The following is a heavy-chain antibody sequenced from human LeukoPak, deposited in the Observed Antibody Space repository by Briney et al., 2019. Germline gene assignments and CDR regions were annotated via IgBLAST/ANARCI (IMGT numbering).Heavy chain of an antibody. CDR2: IKQDGSEK. CDR1: GFTLTSYS. V-gene: IGHV3-7*01. CDR3: AELGITMIGGV. D-gene: IGHD3-10*02. Sequence: GRSLRLSCAASGFTLTSYSMNWVRQAPGKGLEWVANIKQDGSEKYYVDSVKGRFTISRDNAKNSLYLQMNSLRAEDTAVYYCAELGITMIGGVWGKGTTVTISS. J-gene: IGHJ6*04.